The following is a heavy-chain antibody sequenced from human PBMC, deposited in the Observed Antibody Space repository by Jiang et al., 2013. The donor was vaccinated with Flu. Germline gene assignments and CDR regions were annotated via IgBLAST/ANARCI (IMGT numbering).Heavy chain of an antibody. CDR3: AKGGVGVTIFGVVIIPWGWYFDL. D-gene: IGHD3-3*01. V-gene: IGHV3-23*04. CDR1: GFTFSSYA. Sequence: VQLVESGGGLVQPGGSLRLSCAASGFTFSSYAMSWVRQAPGKGLEWVSAISGSGGSTYYADSVKGRFTISRDNSKNTLYLQMNSLRAEDTAVYYCAKGGVGVTIFGVVIIPWGWYFDLWGRGTLVTVSS. J-gene: IGHJ2*01. CDR2: ISGSGGST.